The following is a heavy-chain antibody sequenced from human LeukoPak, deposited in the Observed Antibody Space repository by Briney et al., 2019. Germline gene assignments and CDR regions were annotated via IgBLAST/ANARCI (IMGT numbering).Heavy chain of an antibody. Sequence: GGSLRLSCAASGFTFSSYEMNWVRQAAGKGLEWVSYISSSGSTIYYADSVKGRFTISRDNAKNSPYLQMNSLRAEDTAVYYCARAGGYCSSTSCFYYYYGMDVWGKGTTVTVSS. CDR3: ARAGGYCSSTSCFYYYYGMDV. D-gene: IGHD2-2*01. V-gene: IGHV3-48*03. CDR1: GFTFSSYE. J-gene: IGHJ6*04. CDR2: ISSSGSTI.